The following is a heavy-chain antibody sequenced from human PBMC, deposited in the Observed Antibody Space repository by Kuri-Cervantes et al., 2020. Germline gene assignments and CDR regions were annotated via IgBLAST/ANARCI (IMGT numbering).Heavy chain of an antibody. CDR2: ISWNSGSI. Sequence: GGSLRLSCAASGFTFDDYAMHWVRQAPGKGLEWVSGISWNSGSIGYEDSVKGRFTISRDNAKNSLYLQMNSLRAEDTAVYYCAKVVGSGSYRIDAFDIWGQGTMVTVSS. J-gene: IGHJ3*02. CDR1: GFTFDDYA. CDR3: AKVVGSGSYRIDAFDI. D-gene: IGHD3-10*01. V-gene: IGHV3-9*01.